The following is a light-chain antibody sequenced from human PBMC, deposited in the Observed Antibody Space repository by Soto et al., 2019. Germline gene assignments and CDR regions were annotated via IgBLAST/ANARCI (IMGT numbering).Light chain of an antibody. CDR1: QNVSSSY. CDR2: AAS. Sequence: EGVLTQSPGTLSLPPGERATLSCRASQNVSSSYLAWYQQKPGQAPRLLIYAASFRATGIPDRFSGSGSGTDFTLTISRLEPEDFAVYYCQQFGGSSYTFGQGTKLEIK. CDR3: QQFGGSSYT. J-gene: IGKJ2*01. V-gene: IGKV3-20*01.